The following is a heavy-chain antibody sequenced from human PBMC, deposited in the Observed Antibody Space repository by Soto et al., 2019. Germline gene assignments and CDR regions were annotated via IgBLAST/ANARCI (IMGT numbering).Heavy chain of an antibody. CDR1: GGSISSYY. J-gene: IGHJ6*02. Sequence: LSLTCTVSGGSISSYYWSWIRQPPGKGLAWIGYIYYSGSTNYNPSLKSRVTISVDTSKNQFSLKLSSVTAADTAVYYCAGETISGYFDWFSSGGMDVWGQGTTVTVSS. CDR3: AGETISGYFDWFSSGGMDV. D-gene: IGHD3-9*01. V-gene: IGHV4-59*01. CDR2: IYYSGST.